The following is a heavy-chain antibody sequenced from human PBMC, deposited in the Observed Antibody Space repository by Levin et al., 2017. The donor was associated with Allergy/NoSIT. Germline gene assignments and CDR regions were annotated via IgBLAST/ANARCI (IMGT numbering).Heavy chain of an antibody. CDR2: INPNSGGT. CDR1: GYTFTDYY. CDR3: VKEVFIIVPAGTPGDFQD. Sequence: GASVKVSCKASGYTFTDYYMHWVRQAPGHGLEWMGYINPNSGGTKSAQRFQGRVTMTRDTSITTVYLELSRLRSDDTAVYYCVKEVFIIVPAGTPGDFQDWGQGTLVTVSS. V-gene: IGHV1-2*02. D-gene: IGHD6-13*01. J-gene: IGHJ1*01.